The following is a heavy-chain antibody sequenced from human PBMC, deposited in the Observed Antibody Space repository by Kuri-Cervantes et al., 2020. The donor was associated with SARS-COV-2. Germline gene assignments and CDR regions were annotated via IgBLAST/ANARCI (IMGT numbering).Heavy chain of an antibody. J-gene: IGHJ4*02. Sequence: GPSQASGYTFTSYDINGVRQATGQGVEGMGWMNPNSGNTGYAQKFQGRVTMTRNTSIITAYMELSSLRSEDTAVYYCARADCSGGSCPEDWGQGTLVTVSS. CDR3: ARADCSGGSCPED. V-gene: IGHV1-8*01. CDR1: GYTFTSYD. D-gene: IGHD2-15*01. CDR2: MNPNSGNT.